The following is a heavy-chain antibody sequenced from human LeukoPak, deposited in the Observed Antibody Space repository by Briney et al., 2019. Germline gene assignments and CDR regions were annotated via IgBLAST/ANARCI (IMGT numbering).Heavy chain of an antibody. D-gene: IGHD3-9*01. CDR1: GFTFSSYS. V-gene: IGHV3-7*01. CDR3: ARADWLERHDY. Sequence: GGSLRLSCAASGFTFSSYSMNWVRQAPGKGLEWVANIKQDGSEKYYVDSVKGRFTISRDNAKNSLYLQMNSLRAEDTAVYYCARADWLERHDYWGQGTLVTVSS. J-gene: IGHJ4*02. CDR2: IKQDGSEK.